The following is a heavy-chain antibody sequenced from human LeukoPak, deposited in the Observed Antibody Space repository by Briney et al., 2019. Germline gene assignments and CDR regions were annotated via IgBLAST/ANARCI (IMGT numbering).Heavy chain of an antibody. CDR3: AKDIGWCMLRGHAFDI. V-gene: IGHV3-9*03. CDR1: GFTFDDYA. Sequence: GRSLRLSCAASGFTFDDYAMHWVRQAPGKGLEWVSGISWNSGSIGYADSVKGRFTISRDSAKNSLYLQMNSLRAEDMALYYCAKDIGWCMLRGHAFDIWGQGTMVTVSS. CDR2: ISWNSGSI. J-gene: IGHJ3*02. D-gene: IGHD2-8*01.